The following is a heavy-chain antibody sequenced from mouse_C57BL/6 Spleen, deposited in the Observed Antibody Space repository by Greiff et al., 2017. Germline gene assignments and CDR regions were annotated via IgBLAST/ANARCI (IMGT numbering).Heavy chain of an antibody. D-gene: IGHD2-4*01. CDR3: ARGPGDYDGGFAY. J-gene: IGHJ3*01. CDR2: SRNKANDYTT. CDR1: GFTFSDFY. V-gene: IGHV7-1*01. Sequence: EVKLVESGGGLVQSGRSLRLSCATSGFTFSDFYMEWVRQAPGKGLEWIAASRNKANDYTTEYSASVKGRFIVSRDTSQSILYLQMHALRAEDTAIYYCARGPGDYDGGFAYWGQGTLVTVSA.